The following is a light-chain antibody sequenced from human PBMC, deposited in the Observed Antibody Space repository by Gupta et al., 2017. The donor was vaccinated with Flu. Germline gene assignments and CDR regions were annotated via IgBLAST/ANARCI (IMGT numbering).Light chain of an antibody. J-gene: IGKJ3*01. V-gene: IGKV3-15*01. CDR1: QSVSSN. CDR2: GAS. CDR3: QQYNNWPPFT. Sequence: ATLSVSPGERATLSCRASQSVSSNLAWYQQKPGQAPRLLIYGASTRDTGIPARFSGSGSGTEFTLTISSRQSEDFAVYYCQQYNNWPPFTFGHGTNVDIK.